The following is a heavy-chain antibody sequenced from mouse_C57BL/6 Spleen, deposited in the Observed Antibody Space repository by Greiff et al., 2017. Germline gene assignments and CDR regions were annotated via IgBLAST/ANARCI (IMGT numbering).Heavy chain of an antibody. J-gene: IGHJ4*01. D-gene: IGHD1-1*01. CDR1: GYSITSGYY. CDR2: ISYDGSN. V-gene: IGHV3-6*01. CDR3: ARDLTTVVAPYAMDY. Sequence: DVKLQESGPGLVKPSQSLSLTCSVTGYSITSGYYWNWIRQFPGNKLEWMGYISYDGSNNYNPSLKNRISITRDTSKNQFFLKLNSVTTEDTATYYCARDLTTVVAPYAMDYWGQGTSVTVSS.